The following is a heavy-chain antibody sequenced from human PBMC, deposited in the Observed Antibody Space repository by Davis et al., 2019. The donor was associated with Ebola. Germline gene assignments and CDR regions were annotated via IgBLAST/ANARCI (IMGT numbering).Heavy chain of an antibody. CDR3: ARGTLYSGRGSFDH. CDR2: LWYDGSQT. Sequence: PGGSLRLSCAAFGFTFKNYGMHWVRQAPGKGLEWVAVLWYDGSQTSYGDSVKGRFTVSRDNSKNTVFLQMNSLRVEDTAMYYCARGTLYSGRGSFDHWGQGTLVTVSS. J-gene: IGHJ4*02. D-gene: IGHD1-26*01. V-gene: IGHV3-33*01. CDR1: GFTFKNYG.